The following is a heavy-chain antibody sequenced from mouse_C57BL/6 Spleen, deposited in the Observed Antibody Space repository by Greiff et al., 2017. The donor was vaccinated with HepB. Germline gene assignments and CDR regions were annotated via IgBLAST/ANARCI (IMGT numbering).Heavy chain of an antibody. V-gene: IGHV1-15*01. CDR3: TRRETAQATGAMDY. D-gene: IGHD3-2*02. J-gene: IGHJ4*01. CDR1: GYTFTDYE. Sequence: VQLQQSGAELVRPGASVTLSCKASGYTFTDYEMHWVKQTPVHGLEWIGAIDPETGGTAYNQKFKGKAILTADKSSSTAYMELRSLTSEDSAVYYCTRRETAQATGAMDYWGQGTSVTVSS. CDR2: IDPETGGT.